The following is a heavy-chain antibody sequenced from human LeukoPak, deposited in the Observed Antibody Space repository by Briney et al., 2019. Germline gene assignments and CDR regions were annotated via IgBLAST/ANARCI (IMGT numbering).Heavy chain of an antibody. CDR2: IYYSGST. J-gene: IGHJ4*02. CDR3: ARNSYGFGPVDY. CDR1: GVSISSYY. D-gene: IGHD5-18*01. Sequence: TSETLSLTCTVSGVSISSYYWSWIRQPPGKGLEWIGYIYYSGSTNYNPSLKSRVTISADTSKNQFSLKLSSVTAADTAVYYCARNSYGFGPVDYWGQGTLVTVSS. V-gene: IGHV4-59*08.